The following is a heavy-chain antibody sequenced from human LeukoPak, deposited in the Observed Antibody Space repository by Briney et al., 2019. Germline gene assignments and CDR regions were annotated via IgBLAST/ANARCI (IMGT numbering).Heavy chain of an antibody. J-gene: IGHJ4*02. CDR3: ARGLEWFDDILTGYYLYYFDY. V-gene: IGHV1-8*01. Sequence: ASVKVSCKASGYTFTSYDINWVRQATGQGLEWMGWMNPNSGNTGYAQKFQGRVTMTRNTSISTAYMELSSLGSEDTAVYYCARGLEWFDDILTGYYLYYFDYWGQGTLVTVSS. CDR2: MNPNSGNT. D-gene: IGHD3-9*01. CDR1: GYTFTSYD.